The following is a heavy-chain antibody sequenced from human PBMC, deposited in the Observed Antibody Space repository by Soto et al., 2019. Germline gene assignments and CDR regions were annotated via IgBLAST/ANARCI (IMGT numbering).Heavy chain of an antibody. V-gene: IGHV4-34*01. CDR1: GGSFSGYY. Sequence: LSLTCAVYGGSFSGYYWSWIRQPPGKGLEWIGEINHSGSTNYNPSLKSRVTISVDTSKNQFSLKLSSVTAADTTVYYCARGGEITMVRGVINNWFDPWGQGTLVTVSS. J-gene: IGHJ5*02. CDR2: INHSGST. D-gene: IGHD3-10*01. CDR3: ARGGEITMVRGVINNWFDP.